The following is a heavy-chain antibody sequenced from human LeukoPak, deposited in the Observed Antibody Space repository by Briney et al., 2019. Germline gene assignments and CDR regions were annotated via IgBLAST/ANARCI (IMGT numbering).Heavy chain of an antibody. Sequence: PGGSLRLSCAASGFTFSSYAMSWVRQAPGKGLEWVSAISGSGGSTYYADSVKGRFTISRDNSKNTLYLQMNSLRAEDTAVYYCAKGRIGFGELTPSFFDYWGQGTLVTVSS. V-gene: IGHV3-23*01. CDR1: GFTFSSYA. J-gene: IGHJ4*02. CDR2: ISGSGGST. CDR3: AKGRIGFGELTPSFFDY. D-gene: IGHD3-10*01.